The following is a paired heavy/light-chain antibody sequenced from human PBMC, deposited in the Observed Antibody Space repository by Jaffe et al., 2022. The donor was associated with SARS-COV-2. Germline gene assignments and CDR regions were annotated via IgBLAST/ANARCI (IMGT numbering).Light chain of an antibody. CDR2: AAS. CDR1: QGISNY. CDR3: QKYNSAPFT. J-gene: IGKJ3*01. V-gene: IGKV1-27*01. Sequence: DIQMTQSPSSLSASVGDRVTITCRASQGISNYLAWYQQKPGKVPKLLISAASTLQSGVPSRFSGSGSGTDFTLTISSLQPEDVATYYCQKYNSAPFTFGPGTKVDIK.
Heavy chain of an antibody. J-gene: IGHJ6*02. D-gene: IGHD6-19*01. CDR1: GGSISSGTYY. CDR3: ARLGPNSGYGMDV. CDR2: IYTSGSA. Sequence: QVQLQASGPGLVKPSQTLSLTCTVSGGSISSGTYYWSWIRQPAGKGLEWIGRIYTSGSASYNPSLNSRVTISIDTSKNQFSLKLSSVTAADTAIYYCARLGPNSGYGMDVWGQGTTVTVSS. V-gene: IGHV4-61*02.